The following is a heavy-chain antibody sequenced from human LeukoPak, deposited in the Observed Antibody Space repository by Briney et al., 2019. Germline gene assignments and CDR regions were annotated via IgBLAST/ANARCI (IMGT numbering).Heavy chain of an antibody. CDR1: GFTFSSYA. V-gene: IGHV3-30-3*01. CDR2: ISYDGSNK. J-gene: IGHJ5*02. Sequence: PGRSLRLSCAASGFTFSSYAMHWVRQAPGKGLEWVAVISYDGSNKYYADSVKGRFTISRDNSKNTLYLQMNSLRAEDTAVYYCARPIAAVVGNWLDPWGQGTLVTVSS. CDR3: ARPIAAVVGNWLDP. D-gene: IGHD6-13*01.